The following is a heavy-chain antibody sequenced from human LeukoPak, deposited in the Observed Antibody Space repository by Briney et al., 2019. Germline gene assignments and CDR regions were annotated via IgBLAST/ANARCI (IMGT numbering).Heavy chain of an antibody. J-gene: IGHJ4*02. CDR3: AKEGVPDYFGSGTFYLPY. Sequence: GGSLRLSCAASGFTFSSYAMSWVRQAPGKGLEWVSAISGSGDSTYYGDSVKGRFTISRDNSKNTLYLQMNSLRAEDTAVYYCAKEGVPDYFGSGTFYLPYWGQGTLVTVSS. CDR1: GFTFSSYA. CDR2: ISGSGDST. D-gene: IGHD3-10*01. V-gene: IGHV3-23*01.